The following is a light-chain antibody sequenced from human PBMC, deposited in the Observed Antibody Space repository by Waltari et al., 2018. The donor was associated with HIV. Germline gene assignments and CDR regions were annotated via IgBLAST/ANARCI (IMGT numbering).Light chain of an antibody. CDR3: QQYGNSLLT. J-gene: IGKJ4*01. Sequence: EIVLTQSPGTLSLSPGERATLSCRASQSVSSTYLTWYQQKPGQSPRLLIYGASRRATGIPDRFSCSGSGTDFTLTITRLAPEDFAVYYCQQYGNSLLTFGGGTKVEIK. V-gene: IGKV3-20*01. CDR1: QSVSSTY. CDR2: GAS.